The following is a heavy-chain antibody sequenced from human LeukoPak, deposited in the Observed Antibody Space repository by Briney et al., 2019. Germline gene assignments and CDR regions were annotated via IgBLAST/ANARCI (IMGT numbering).Heavy chain of an antibody. Sequence: GASVKVSCKASGGTFSSYAISWVRQAPGQGLEWMGGIIPIFGTANYAQKFQGRVTIITDESTNTAYMELSSLRSEDTAVYYCARDRYSSSWYYLDYWGQGTLVTVSS. D-gene: IGHD6-13*01. CDR2: IIPIFGTA. V-gene: IGHV1-69*05. CDR1: GGTFSSYA. J-gene: IGHJ4*02. CDR3: ARDRYSSSWYYLDY.